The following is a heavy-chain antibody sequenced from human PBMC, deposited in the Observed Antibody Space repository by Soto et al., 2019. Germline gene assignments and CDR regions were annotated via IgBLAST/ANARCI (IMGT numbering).Heavy chain of an antibody. V-gene: IGHV1-3*01. D-gene: IGHD1-26*01. Sequence: QVHLVKSGAEVKEPGASVKVSCKASGYTFTSHVMHWVRQAPGHRLEWMGWVNGGNGNTKYSQRFQGRVTISRDTSATTAYMELSRLTSEDKDVYYCARDSGIVGPSGDLDYWGQGTLVTVSS. J-gene: IGHJ4*02. CDR1: GYTFTSHV. CDR3: ARDSGIVGPSGDLDY. CDR2: VNGGNGNT.